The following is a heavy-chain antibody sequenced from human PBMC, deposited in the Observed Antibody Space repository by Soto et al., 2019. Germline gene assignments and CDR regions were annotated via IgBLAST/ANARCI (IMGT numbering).Heavy chain of an antibody. V-gene: IGHV3-15*07. CDR1: GFTFSNVA. Sequence: EVQLVESGGGLVEPGGSLRLSCTASGFTFSNVAMYWVRQAAGKGLEWVASIKRKTDGGTTDYAAPVKGRFTVSRDDSKNTLYLQMNSLETEDTAVYYCVTGAYYERSGGQGTLVTVSS. CDR2: IKRKTDGGTT. D-gene: IGHD3-16*01. J-gene: IGHJ4*02. CDR3: VTGAYYERS.